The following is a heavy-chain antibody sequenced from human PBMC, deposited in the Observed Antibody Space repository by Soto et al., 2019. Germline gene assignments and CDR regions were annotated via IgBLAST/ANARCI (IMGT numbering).Heavy chain of an antibody. J-gene: IGHJ6*02. CDR2: INTYNGNT. D-gene: IGHD3-16*01. CDR3: AMVDVYVTPSPQDV. Sequence: QVQLVXXXXXXXXXXASVKVSCKASGYTFTRYGIGWARQAPGQGLEWMGWINTYNGNTNYAQNVQGRVTLTTDTSTSTAYMELRSLRSNDTAIYYCAMVDVYVTPSPQDVWGQGTTVIVSS. V-gene: IGHV1-18*01. CDR1: GYTFTRYG.